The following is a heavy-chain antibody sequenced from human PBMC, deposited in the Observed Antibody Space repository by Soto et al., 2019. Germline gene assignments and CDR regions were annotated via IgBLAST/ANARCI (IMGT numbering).Heavy chain of an antibody. Sequence: PGGSLRLSCAASGFTFSSYGMHWVRQAPGKGLEWVAVIWYDGSNKYYADSVKGRFTISRDNSKNTLYLQMNSLRAEDTAVYYCAKALVPAARVVFDYWGQGT. CDR2: IWYDGSNK. CDR1: GFTFSSYG. D-gene: IGHD2-2*01. CDR3: AKALVPAARVVFDY. J-gene: IGHJ4*02. V-gene: IGHV3-33*06.